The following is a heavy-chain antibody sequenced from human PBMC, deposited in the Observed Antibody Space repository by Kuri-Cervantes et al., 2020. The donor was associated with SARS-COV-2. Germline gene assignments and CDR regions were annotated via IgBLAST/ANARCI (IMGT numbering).Heavy chain of an antibody. CDR1: GGSITSNCN. CDR2: ISYSGHT. V-gene: IGHV4-39*01. Sequence: SETLSLTCTVSGGSITSNCNWGWIRQPPGKGLEWIGTISYSGHTYYNPSLKSRVAMFIDTSKNQFSLKLYSLTAADTSVYYCARHMYKSNPGDAFDISGRGTLVTVSS. D-gene: IGHD1-20*01. CDR3: ARHMYKSNPGDAFDI. J-gene: IGHJ3*02.